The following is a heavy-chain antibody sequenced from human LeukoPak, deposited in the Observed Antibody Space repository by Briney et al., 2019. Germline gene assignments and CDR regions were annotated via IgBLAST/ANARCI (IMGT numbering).Heavy chain of an antibody. Sequence: GSSVKLSCKASGGTFSSYAISWVRQAPGQGLQLMGGIIPIFGTANYAQKFQGRVTITTDESTSTAYMELSSLRSEDTAVYYCAKYGGSYDRPGGLDYWGQGTLVTVSS. D-gene: IGHD3-22*01. CDR3: AKYGGSYDRPGGLDY. J-gene: IGHJ4*02. CDR1: GGTFSSYA. V-gene: IGHV1-69*05. CDR2: IIPIFGTA.